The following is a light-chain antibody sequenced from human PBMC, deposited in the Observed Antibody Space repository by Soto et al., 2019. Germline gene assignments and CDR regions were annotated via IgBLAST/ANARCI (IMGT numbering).Light chain of an antibody. CDR1: QGISSY. Sequence: IQLTQSPSSLSAYVGERVTITCRASQGISSYLAWYQQKPGKAPKLLIYAASTLQSGVPSRFSGRGSGTDFTLTIISLQQEDFATYDCQQLKSYPLTFGQGTKVEIK. V-gene: IGKV1-9*01. J-gene: IGKJ1*01. CDR2: AAS. CDR3: QQLKSYPLT.